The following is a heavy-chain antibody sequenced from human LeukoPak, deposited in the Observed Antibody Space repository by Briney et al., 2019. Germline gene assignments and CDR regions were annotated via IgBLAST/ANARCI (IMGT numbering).Heavy chain of an antibody. Sequence: ASVKVSCKASGYTFTGYYMHWVRQAPGQGLEWMGWINPNSGGTNYAQNFQGRVTMTRDTSISTAYMELSRLRSDDTAVYYCAKAARQTYYYYGMDVWGQGTTVTVSS. CDR1: GYTFTGYY. CDR3: AKAARQTYYYYGMDV. J-gene: IGHJ6*02. V-gene: IGHV1-2*02. CDR2: INPNSGGT.